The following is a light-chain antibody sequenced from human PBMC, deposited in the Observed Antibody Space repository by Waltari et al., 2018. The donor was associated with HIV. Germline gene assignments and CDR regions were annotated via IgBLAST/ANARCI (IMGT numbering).Light chain of an antibody. V-gene: IGKV1-NL1*01. Sequence: DIQMTQFPSSLSASVGDRVSIPCRATQDIGNSVSWYQQRPGKVPKLLVYGGYIRHRGVASRFTGSGSGTEYTLTISSLQPEDFATYYCHQYFSDPFTFGGGTKVEI. CDR3: HQYFSDPFT. J-gene: IGKJ4*01. CDR2: GGY. CDR1: QDIGNS.